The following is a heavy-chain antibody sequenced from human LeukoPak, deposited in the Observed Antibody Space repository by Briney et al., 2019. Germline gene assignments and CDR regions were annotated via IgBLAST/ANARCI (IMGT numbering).Heavy chain of an antibody. CDR3: AKGSYYDSSGSFYFDY. D-gene: IGHD3-22*01. Sequence: GGSLRLSCAASGFTFSSYAMSWVRQAPGKGLEWVSGISGSGDNTYYADSVKGRFTISRDNYKNTLYVQVNSLGTEDTAAYYCAKGSYYDSSGSFYFDYWGQGTLVTVSS. V-gene: IGHV3-23*01. CDR2: ISGSGDNT. J-gene: IGHJ4*02. CDR1: GFTFSSYA.